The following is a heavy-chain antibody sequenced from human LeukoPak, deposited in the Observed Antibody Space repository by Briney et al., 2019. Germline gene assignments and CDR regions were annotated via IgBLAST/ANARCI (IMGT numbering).Heavy chain of an antibody. J-gene: IGHJ4*02. Sequence: SETLSLTCTVSGGSISSYYWSWIRQPPGKGLEWIGYIYYSGSTNYKPSLKSRVTISVDTSKNQFSLKLNSVTAADTAVYYCARGSSGWRPYFDYWGQGTLVTVSS. D-gene: IGHD6-19*01. CDR1: GGSISSYY. CDR2: IYYSGST. V-gene: IGHV4-59*01. CDR3: ARGSSGWRPYFDY.